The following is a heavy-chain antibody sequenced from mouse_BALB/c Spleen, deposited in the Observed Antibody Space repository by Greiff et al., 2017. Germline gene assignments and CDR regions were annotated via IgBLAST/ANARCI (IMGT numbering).Heavy chain of an antibody. CDR3: TRGGVTGTRGFDY. V-gene: IGHV1-5*01. Sequence: EVQLQQSGTVLARPGASVKMSCKASGYSFTSYWMHWVKQRPGQGLEWIGAIYPGNSDTSYNQKFKGKAKLTAVTSASTAYMELSSLTNEDSAVYYCTRGGVTGTRGFDYWGQGTTLTVSS. CDR2: IYPGNSDT. J-gene: IGHJ2*01. CDR1: GYSFTSYW. D-gene: IGHD4-1*01.